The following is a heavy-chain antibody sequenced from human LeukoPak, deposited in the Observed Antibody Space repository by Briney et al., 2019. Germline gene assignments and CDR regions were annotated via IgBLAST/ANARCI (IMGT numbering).Heavy chain of an antibody. CDR2: IYSGGST. CDR1: GFTVSSNY. Sequence: GGSLRLSCAASGFTVSSNYMSWVRQAPGKGLEWVSVIYSGGSTYYGDSVKGRFTISRDNSKNTLYLQMNSLRAEDTAVYYCAKGTHSSDWASSLDYWGQGTLVTVSS. CDR3: AKGTHSSDWASSLDY. V-gene: IGHV3-53*01. D-gene: IGHD6-19*01. J-gene: IGHJ4*02.